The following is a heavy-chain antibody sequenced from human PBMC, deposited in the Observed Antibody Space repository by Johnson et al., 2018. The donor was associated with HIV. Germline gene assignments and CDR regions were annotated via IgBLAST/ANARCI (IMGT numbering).Heavy chain of an antibody. Sequence: QVQLVESGGGLVKPGGSLRLSCVASGFMFSDYYMGWVRQAPGKGLEWVSAISSSGSTIYYADSVQGRFTISRDNAKNSLYRQMNSLRAEDTAVYYCARDFSSSSNAFDIWGQGTMVTVSS. CDR1: GFMFSDYY. V-gene: IGHV3-11*04. CDR3: ARDFSSSSNAFDI. CDR2: ISSSGSTI. D-gene: IGHD6-6*01. J-gene: IGHJ3*02.